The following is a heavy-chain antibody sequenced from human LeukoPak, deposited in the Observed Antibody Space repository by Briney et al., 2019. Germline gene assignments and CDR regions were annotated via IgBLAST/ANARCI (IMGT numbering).Heavy chain of an antibody. J-gene: IGHJ6*03. CDR2: ICNCGRPI. CDR1: GFPFCVYY. CDR3: ARMGYSYAFVPYYYYMDG. V-gene: IGHV3-11*04. Sequence: GGPLTHPCAPCGFPFCVYYMRGLRPAPGQGVECVSYICNCGRPIQPLDSVKGRFTISRDNDKNSLYLQMYSLRAEDTAVYYCARMGYSYAFVPYYYYMDGWGKGTTVTVSS. D-gene: IGHD5-18*01.